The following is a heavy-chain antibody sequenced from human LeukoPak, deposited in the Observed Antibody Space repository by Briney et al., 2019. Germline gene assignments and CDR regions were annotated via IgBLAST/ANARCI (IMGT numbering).Heavy chain of an antibody. CDR1: GFTFSGYS. V-gene: IGHV3-11*06. CDR3: ARPAFRGYIAY. J-gene: IGHJ4*02. D-gene: IGHD3-10*01. CDR2: ITSSAGYT. Sequence: GGSLRLSCAASGFTFSGYSMSWISHAPGKGLEWVSLITSSAGYTNYADSVKGRFTISRDNSKNSLDLQKNSLRAEDTAVYYCARPAFRGYIAYWGQGTLVTVSS.